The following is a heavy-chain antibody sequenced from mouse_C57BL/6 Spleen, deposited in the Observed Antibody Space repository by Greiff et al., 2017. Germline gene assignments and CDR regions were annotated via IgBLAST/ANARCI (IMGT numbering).Heavy chain of an antibody. Sequence: VEPGASVKLSCKASGYTFTEYTIHWVKQRSGQGLEWFGWFYPGSGSIKYNEKFKDKATLTADKSSSTVYMELSRLTSEDSAVYFCARHEGYGNLYYYAMDYWGQGTSVTVSS. CDR1: GYTFTEYT. V-gene: IGHV1-62-2*01. CDR3: ARHEGYGNLYYYAMDY. J-gene: IGHJ4*01. CDR2: FYPGSGSI. D-gene: IGHD2-10*02.